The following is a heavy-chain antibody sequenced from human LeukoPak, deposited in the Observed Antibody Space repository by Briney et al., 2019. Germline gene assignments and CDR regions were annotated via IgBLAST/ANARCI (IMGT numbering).Heavy chain of an antibody. CDR1: GGSISSSSYY. D-gene: IGHD2-2*01. J-gene: IGHJ4*02. CDR3: ARHRDIVVVPAAIPFDY. CDR2: IYYSGST. V-gene: IGHV4-39*01. Sequence: PSETLSLTCTVSGGSISSSSYYWGWLRQPPGKGLEWIGSIYYSGSTYYNPSPKSRVTISVDTSKNQFSLKLSSVTAADTAVYYCARHRDIVVVPAAIPFDYWGQGTLVTVSS.